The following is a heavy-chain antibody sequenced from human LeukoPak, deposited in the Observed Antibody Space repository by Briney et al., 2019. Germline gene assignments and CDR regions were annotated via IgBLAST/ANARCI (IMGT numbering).Heavy chain of an antibody. J-gene: IGHJ3*02. Sequence: GGSLRLSCAASGFTFSDYYMSWIRQAPGKGLEWGSYISSSGSTIYYADSVKGRFTISRDNAKNSLYLQMNSLRAEDTAVYYCARDRYDSSGYYPTYDAFDIWGQGTMVTVSS. CDR3: ARDRYDSSGYYPTYDAFDI. D-gene: IGHD3-22*01. V-gene: IGHV3-11*01. CDR2: ISSSGSTI. CDR1: GFTFSDYY.